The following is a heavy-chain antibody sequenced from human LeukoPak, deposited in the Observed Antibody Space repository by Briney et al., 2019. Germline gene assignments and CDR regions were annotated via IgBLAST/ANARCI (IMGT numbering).Heavy chain of an antibody. CDR2: ISGSGGST. V-gene: IGHV3-23*01. Sequence: GGSLRLSCAASGFTFSSYDMSWVRQAPGKGLEWVSAISGSGGSTYYADSVKGRFTISRDNSKNTLYLQMNSLRAEDTAVYYCAKDRPDDYYGSGPGRRETHPRYFDYWGQGTPVTVSS. CDR1: GFTFSSYD. D-gene: IGHD3-10*01. CDR3: AKDRPDDYYGSGPGRRETHPRYFDY. J-gene: IGHJ4*02.